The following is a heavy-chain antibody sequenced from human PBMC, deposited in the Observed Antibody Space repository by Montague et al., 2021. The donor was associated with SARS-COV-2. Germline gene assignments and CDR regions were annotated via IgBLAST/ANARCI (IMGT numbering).Heavy chain of an antibody. CDR2: IYYSGDT. CDR3: VRGGDYTDYGRVDY. J-gene: IGHJ4*02. V-gene: IGHV4-39*01. Sequence: SETLSLTCSFSGGSISTGSYYWGWLRQPPRKGLEWIGCIYYSGDTYYNPSLKSRVTITVDTPKTQSSLRLSSVTAADTAVYYCVRGGDYTDYGRVDYWGQGTLVTVSS. CDR1: GGSISTGSYY. D-gene: IGHD4-11*01.